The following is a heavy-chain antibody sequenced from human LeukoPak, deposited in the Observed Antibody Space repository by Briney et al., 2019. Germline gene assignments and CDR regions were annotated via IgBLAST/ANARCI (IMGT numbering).Heavy chain of an antibody. Sequence: GGSLRLSCAASGFTFSSYAMHWVRQAPGKGLEWVAVISYDGSNKYYADSVKGRFTISRDNSKNTLYLQMNSLRAEDTAVYYCARANSREGAVANYWGQGTLVTISS. D-gene: IGHD6-19*01. CDR1: GFTFSSYA. V-gene: IGHV3-30*04. CDR3: ARANSREGAVANY. CDR2: ISYDGSNK. J-gene: IGHJ4*02.